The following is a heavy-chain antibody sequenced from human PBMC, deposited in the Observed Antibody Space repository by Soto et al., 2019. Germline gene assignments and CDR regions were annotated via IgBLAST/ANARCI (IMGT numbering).Heavy chain of an antibody. J-gene: IGHJ4*02. D-gene: IGHD3-3*01. CDR1: GFTFSSYG. V-gene: IGHV3-30*18. Sequence: QVQLVESGGGVVQPGRSLRLSCAASGFTFSSYGMNWVRQAPGKGLEWVAVISYDGSNKYYADSVKGRFTISRDNSKDTLYLQVTSLRAEYTAVYYCAKGLGDLWSGYYSIDYWGQGTLVTVSS. CDR2: ISYDGSNK. CDR3: AKGLGDLWSGYYSIDY.